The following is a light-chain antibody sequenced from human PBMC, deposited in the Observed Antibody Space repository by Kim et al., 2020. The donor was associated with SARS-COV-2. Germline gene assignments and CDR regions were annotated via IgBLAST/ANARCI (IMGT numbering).Light chain of an antibody. CDR1: DSVSSY. Sequence: SLSPGEPATLSCRASDSVSSYLAWYQKKAGHAPRLLIFDATSRATGIPGRFSGSGSGTAFTLTISSLEPDDFAVYYCQERSGWPTFGQGTRLEIK. V-gene: IGKV3-11*01. J-gene: IGKJ5*01. CDR2: DAT. CDR3: QERSGWPT.